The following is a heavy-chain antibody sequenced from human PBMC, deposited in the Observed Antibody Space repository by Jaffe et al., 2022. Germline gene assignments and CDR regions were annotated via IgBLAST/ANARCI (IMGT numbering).Heavy chain of an antibody. J-gene: IGHJ4*02. CDR1: GFTFSNAW. CDR3: SREAIAVAGFDY. D-gene: IGHD6-19*01. Sequence: EVQLVESGGGLVKPGGSLRLSCAASGFTFSNAWMSWVRQAPGKGLEWVGRIKSKTDGGTTDYAAPVKGRFTISRDDSKNTLYLQMNSLKTEDTAVYYCSREAIAVAGFDYWGQGTLVTVSS. V-gene: IGHV3-15*01. CDR2: IKSKTDGGTT.